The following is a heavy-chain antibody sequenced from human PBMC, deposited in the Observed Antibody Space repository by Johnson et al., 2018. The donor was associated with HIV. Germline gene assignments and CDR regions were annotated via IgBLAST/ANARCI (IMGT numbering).Heavy chain of an antibody. V-gene: IGHV3-66*01. Sequence: VQLVESGGGLVQPGGSLRLSCAASGFIFSSYAMHWVRQGPGKRLEWVSVIYSGGSTYYADSVKGRFTISRDNAKNSLYLQMNSLRAEDTAVYYCARGGWGDAFDIWGQGTMVTVSS. CDR3: ARGGWGDAFDI. CDR2: IYSGGST. CDR1: GFIFSSYA. D-gene: IGHD3-16*01. J-gene: IGHJ3*02.